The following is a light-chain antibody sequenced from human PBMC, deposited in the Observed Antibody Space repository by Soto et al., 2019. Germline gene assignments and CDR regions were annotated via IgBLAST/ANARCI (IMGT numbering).Light chain of an antibody. CDR3: QQYGSSPWT. J-gene: IGKJ1*01. CDR2: GAS. V-gene: IGKV3-20*01. CDR1: QSVSSSY. Sequence: EIVLTQSPGTLSLSPGERATLSCRASQSVSSSYLAWYQQKPGQAPRLLIYGASSRGTGIPDRFSGSGSGTDFTLTISRLEPEDFAVYYGQQYGSSPWTFGQGTKVEIK.